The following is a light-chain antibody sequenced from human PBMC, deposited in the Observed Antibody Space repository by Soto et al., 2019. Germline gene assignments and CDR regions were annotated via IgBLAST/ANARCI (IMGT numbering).Light chain of an antibody. J-gene: IGKJ1*01. Sequence: DIQLTQSPSTLSASVGERVTITCRASQGISTYLNWYQQKPGKAPKLLIYAASSLQSGVPSRFSGSGSGTDFTLTVSSLQPDDFATYYCQQYNSYWTLGQGTKVDIK. CDR2: AAS. V-gene: IGKV1-5*01. CDR1: QGISTY. CDR3: QQYNSYWT.